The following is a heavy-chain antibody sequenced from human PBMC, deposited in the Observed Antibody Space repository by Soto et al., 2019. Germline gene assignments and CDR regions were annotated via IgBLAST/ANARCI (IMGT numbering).Heavy chain of an antibody. CDR1: GGSFSGYY. CDR3: ARGGGYCSSTSCYGRRYYYYGMDV. V-gene: IGHV4-34*01. D-gene: IGHD2-2*01. CDR2: INHSGST. J-gene: IGHJ6*02. Sequence: SETLSLTCAVYGGSFSGYYWSWIRQPPGKGLEWIGEINHSGSTNYNPSIKSRVTISVDTSKNQFSLKLNSVTAADTAVYYCARGGGYCSSTSCYGRRYYYYGMDVWGQGTTVTVSS.